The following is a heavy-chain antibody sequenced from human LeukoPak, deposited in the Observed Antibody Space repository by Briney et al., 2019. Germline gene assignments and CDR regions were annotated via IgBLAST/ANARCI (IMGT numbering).Heavy chain of an antibody. CDR1: GFTLSVYW. Sequence: GGSLRLSCVASGFTLSVYWMSWVRQAPGKGLEWVANIKEDGSEKYYVDSVKGRFTISRDNAKNSLYLQMSSSRAEDTAVYYCARGGSWFAPWGQGTLVTVSS. J-gene: IGHJ5*02. D-gene: IGHD3-10*01. V-gene: IGHV3-7*01. CDR2: IKEDGSEK. CDR3: ARGGSWFAP.